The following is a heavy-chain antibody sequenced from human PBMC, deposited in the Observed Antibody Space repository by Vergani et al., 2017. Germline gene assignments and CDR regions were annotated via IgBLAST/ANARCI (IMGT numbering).Heavy chain of an antibody. D-gene: IGHD2-2*02. CDR2: IYPGDSDT. CDR3: GRQTCKHEVVPAAIGWFDP. V-gene: IGHV5-51*01. J-gene: IGHJ5*02. Sequence: EVQLVQSGAEVKKPGESLKISCKGSGYSFTSYWIGWVRQMPGKGLECMGIIYPGDSDTRFSPSFQGQVTISADKSISTAYLQWSSLKASDTAMYYCGRQTCKHEVVPAAIGWFDPWGQGTLVTVSS. CDR1: GYSFTSYW.